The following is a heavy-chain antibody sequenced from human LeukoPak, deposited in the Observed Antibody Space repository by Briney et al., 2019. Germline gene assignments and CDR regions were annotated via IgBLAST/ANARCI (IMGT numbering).Heavy chain of an antibody. CDR3: ARDDEFGASSSDY. V-gene: IGHV4-61*02. Sequence: SETLSLTCTVSGNSISSGDNYWSWIRQPAGKGLEWIGRIYTSGSTNYNPSLKSRVTMSVDTSKNQFSLKLSSVTAADTAVYYCARDDEFGASSSDYWGQGTLVTVSS. D-gene: IGHD3-10*01. J-gene: IGHJ4*02. CDR2: IYTSGST. CDR1: GNSISSGDNY.